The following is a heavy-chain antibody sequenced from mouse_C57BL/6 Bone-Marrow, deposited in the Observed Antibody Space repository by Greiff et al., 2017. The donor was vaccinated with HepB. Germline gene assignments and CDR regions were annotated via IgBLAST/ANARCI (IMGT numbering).Heavy chain of an antibody. V-gene: IGHV5-4*03. Sequence: EVKVVESGGGLVKPGGSLKLSCAASGFTFSSYAMSWVRQTPEKRLEWVATISDGGSYTYYPDNVKGRFTISRDNAKNNLYLQMSHLKSEDTAMYYCASDYGYDEGFAYWGQGTLVTVSA. CDR3: ASDYGYDEGFAY. D-gene: IGHD2-2*01. CDR2: ISDGGSYT. J-gene: IGHJ3*01. CDR1: GFTFSSYA.